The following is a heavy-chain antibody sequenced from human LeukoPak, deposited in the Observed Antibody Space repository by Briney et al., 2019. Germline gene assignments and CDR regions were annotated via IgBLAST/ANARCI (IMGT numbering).Heavy chain of an antibody. CDR3: ARDGLSSGWYGSFDY. CDR1: GSTFSSYA. J-gene: IGHJ4*02. D-gene: IGHD6-19*01. V-gene: IGHV3-30-3*01. CDR2: ISYDGSNK. Sequence: RRSLRLSCAASGSTFSSYAMHWVRQAPGKGLEWVAVISYDGSNKYYADSVKGRFTISRDNSKNTLYLQMNSLRAEDTAVYYCARDGLSSGWYGSFDYWGQGTLVTVSS.